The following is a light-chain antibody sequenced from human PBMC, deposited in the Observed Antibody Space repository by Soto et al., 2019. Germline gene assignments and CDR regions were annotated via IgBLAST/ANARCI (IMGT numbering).Light chain of an antibody. CDR2: GAS. J-gene: IGKJ5*01. Sequence: IVLTQSPCTLSLSTGEGATLSCRASHSVSSSYLAWYQQKPGQAPRLLIYGASSRATGIPDRFSGSGSGTDFTLTISSLEPEDFAVYYCQQRSNWPPITFGQGTRLEIK. CDR3: QQRSNWPPIT. V-gene: IGKV3D-20*02. CDR1: HSVSSSY.